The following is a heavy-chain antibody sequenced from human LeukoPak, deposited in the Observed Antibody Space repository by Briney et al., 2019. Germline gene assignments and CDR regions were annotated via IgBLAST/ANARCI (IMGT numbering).Heavy chain of an antibody. Sequence: QPGGSLRLSCAASGFTFSSYAMSWVRQAPGKGLEWVSAISGSGGSAYYADSVKGRFTISRDNSKNTLYLQMNSLRAEDTAVYYCAKGTIYYYGSGSYYNDYWGQGTLVTVSS. V-gene: IGHV3-23*01. CDR3: AKGTIYYYGSGSYYNDY. CDR1: GFTFSSYA. D-gene: IGHD3-10*01. J-gene: IGHJ4*02. CDR2: ISGSGGSA.